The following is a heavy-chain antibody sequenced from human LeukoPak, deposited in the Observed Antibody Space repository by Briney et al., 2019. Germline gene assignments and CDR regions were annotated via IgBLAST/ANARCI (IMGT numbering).Heavy chain of an antibody. CDR3: SRAADVVLVPPSDD. CDR2: INPNSGDT. Sequence: ASVKVSCRASGYTFTGYYMHWVRQAPGQGLEWMGWINPNSGDTNYAQKFKGRVAMTRDTSISAAYLELSSLRFDGTAVYYCSRAADVVLVPPSDDWGQGTLVTVSS. J-gene: IGHJ4*02. CDR1: GYTFTGYY. D-gene: IGHD2-2*01. V-gene: IGHV1-2*02.